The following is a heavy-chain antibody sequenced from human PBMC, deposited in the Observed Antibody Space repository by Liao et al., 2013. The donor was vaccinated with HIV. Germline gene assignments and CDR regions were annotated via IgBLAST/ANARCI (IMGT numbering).Heavy chain of an antibody. J-gene: IGHJ4*02. CDR2: IYYSGST. V-gene: IGHV4-39*07. CDR1: GGSISSSSYY. D-gene: IGHD2-21*01. CDR3: ARLQRWGLGYLDF. Sequence: QLQLQESGPGLVKPSETLSLTCTVSGGSISSSSYYWGWIRQPPGKGLEWIGSIYYSGSTYYNPSLKSRVTISADTSKNRFSLRLSFVTAADTAVYYCARLQRWGLGYLDFWGQGALVTVSS.